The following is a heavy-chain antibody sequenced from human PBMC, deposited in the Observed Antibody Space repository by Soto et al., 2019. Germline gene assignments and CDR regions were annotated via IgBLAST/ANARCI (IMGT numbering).Heavy chain of an antibody. D-gene: IGHD6-19*01. J-gene: IGHJ4*02. Sequence: LGESLKISCKGSGYSFTSYWIGWVRQMPGKGLEWMGIIYPSDSDTRYSPSFQGQVTISADKSISTAYLQWSSLKASDTAMFYCARHLTSSGWYGYYFDYWGQGTLVTVSS. CDR3: ARHLTSSGWYGYYFDY. CDR2: IYPSDSDT. CDR1: GYSFTSYW. V-gene: IGHV5-51*01.